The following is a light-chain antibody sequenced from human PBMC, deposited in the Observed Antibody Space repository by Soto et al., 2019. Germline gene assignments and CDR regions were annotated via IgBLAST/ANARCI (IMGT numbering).Light chain of an antibody. J-gene: IGLJ2*01. V-gene: IGLV2-23*01. CDR1: SSDVGGSGL. Sequence: QSALTQPDSVSGSPGQSITISCTGTSSDVGGSGLVSWYQFHPGKAPKLLIFEGFKRPSGVSNRFSGSKSGSTASLTISGLQAEDEADYYCCSYAGRSTWDVVFGGGTKLTVL. CDR3: CSYAGRSTWDVV. CDR2: EGF.